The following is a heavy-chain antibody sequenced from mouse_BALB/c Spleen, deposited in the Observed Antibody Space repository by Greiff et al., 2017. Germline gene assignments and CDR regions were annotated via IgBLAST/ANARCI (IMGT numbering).Heavy chain of an antibody. J-gene: IGHJ3*01. Sequence: EVKLVESGGGLVQPGGSRKLSCAASGFTFSSFGMHWVRQAPEKGLEWVAYISSGSSTIYYADTVKGRFTISRDNPKNTLFLQMTSLRSEDTAMYYCARGDYAAWFAYWGQGTLVTVSA. CDR2: ISSGSSTI. CDR3: ARGDYAAWFAY. CDR1: GFTFSSFG. V-gene: IGHV5-17*02. D-gene: IGHD2-4*01.